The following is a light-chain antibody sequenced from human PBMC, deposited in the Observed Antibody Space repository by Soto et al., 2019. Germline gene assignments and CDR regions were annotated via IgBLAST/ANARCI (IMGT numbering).Light chain of an antibody. CDR2: SNN. CDR3: AAWDDSLNRV. J-gene: IGLJ1*01. Sequence: QSVLTQPPSVSAAPGQKVTISCSGSSSNIGSNTVNWYQQLPGTAPKLLIYSNNQRPSGVPDRFSGSKSGTSASLAISGLQSEDEADYYCAAWDDSLNRVFGTGTKVTVL. CDR1: SSNIGSNT. V-gene: IGLV1-44*01.